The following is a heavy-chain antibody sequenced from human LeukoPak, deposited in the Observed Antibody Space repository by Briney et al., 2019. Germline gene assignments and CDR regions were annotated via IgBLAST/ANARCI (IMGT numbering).Heavy chain of an antibody. Sequence: SETLSLTCTVSGGSVSSGTHYWSWTRQPPGKGLEWIGYIYYTGSTNYNPSLKSRVSMSIDTSKNQFSLKLTSVTAADTAVYYCASAPNVDFYDYWGQGTLVTVSS. J-gene: IGHJ4*02. CDR3: ASAPNVDFYDY. CDR1: GGSVSSGTHY. V-gene: IGHV4-61*01. CDR2: IYYTGST.